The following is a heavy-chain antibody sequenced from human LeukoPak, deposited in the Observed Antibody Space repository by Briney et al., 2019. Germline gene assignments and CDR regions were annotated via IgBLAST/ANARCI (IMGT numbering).Heavy chain of an antibody. D-gene: IGHD2-15*01. CDR2: ISYDGSNK. V-gene: IGHV3-30-3*01. CDR1: GFTFSSYA. CDR3: ARGGYCSGGSCYSRYLFDY. J-gene: IGHJ4*02. Sequence: GRSLRLSCAASGFTFSSYAMHWVRQAPGKGLEWVAVISYDGSNKYYADSVKGRFTISRDNSKNTLYLQMNSLRAEDTAVYYCARGGYCSGGSCYSRYLFDYWGQGTLVTVFS.